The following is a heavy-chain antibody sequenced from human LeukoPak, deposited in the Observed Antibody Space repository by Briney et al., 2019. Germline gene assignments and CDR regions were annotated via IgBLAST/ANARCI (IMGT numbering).Heavy chain of an antibody. D-gene: IGHD3-10*01. CDR1: GGSRSSYY. CDR3: ARTRYYYNSRSYGAPYYFDY. Sequence: PSETLSLTCTVSGGSRSSYYWSWIRQPPGKGLEWIGYIYDIGSTYYNPSLKSRVTISVDTSKNQFSLKLSSVTAADTAVYYCARTRYYYNSRSYGAPYYFDYWGQGTLVTVSS. CDR2: IYDIGST. J-gene: IGHJ4*02. V-gene: IGHV4-4*08.